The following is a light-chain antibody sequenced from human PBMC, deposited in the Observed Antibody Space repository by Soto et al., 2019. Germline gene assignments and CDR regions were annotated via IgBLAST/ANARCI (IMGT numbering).Light chain of an antibody. V-gene: IGKV3-20*01. CDR3: QHYNTYST. CDR1: QSVSSSY. J-gene: IGKJ1*01. CDR2: GAS. Sequence: EIVLTQSPGTLSLSPGERATLSCRASQSVSSSYLAWYQQKPGQAPRLLIYGASSRATGIPDRFSGSGSGTEFTLTISSLQPDDFATYYCQHYNTYSTFGQGTKVDIK.